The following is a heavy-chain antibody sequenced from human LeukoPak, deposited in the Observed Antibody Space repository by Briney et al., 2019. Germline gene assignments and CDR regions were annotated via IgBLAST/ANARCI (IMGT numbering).Heavy chain of an antibody. CDR1: GFTFSSYG. J-gene: IGHJ5*02. CDR3: ARDPSVRYFDWLPPTNWFDP. V-gene: IGHV3-30*02. CDR2: IRYDGSNK. D-gene: IGHD3-9*01. Sequence: PGGSLRLSCAASGFTFSSYGMHWVRQAPGKGLEWVAFIRYDGSNKYYADSVKGRFTISRDNSKNTLYLQMNSLRAEDTAVYYCARDPSVRYFDWLPPTNWFDPWGQGTLVTVSS.